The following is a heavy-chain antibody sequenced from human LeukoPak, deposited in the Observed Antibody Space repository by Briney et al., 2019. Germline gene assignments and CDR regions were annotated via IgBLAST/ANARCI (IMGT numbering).Heavy chain of an antibody. CDR3: AREYDYEGFDAFDI. CDR1: GDSISSYY. V-gene: IGHV4-34*01. Sequence: SETLSLTCTVSGDSISSYYWSWIRQPPGRGLEWIGEINHSGSTNYNPSLKSRVTISVDTSKNQFSLKLSSVTAADTAVYYCAREYDYEGFDAFDIWGQGTMVTVSS. D-gene: IGHD4-17*01. CDR2: INHSGST. J-gene: IGHJ3*02.